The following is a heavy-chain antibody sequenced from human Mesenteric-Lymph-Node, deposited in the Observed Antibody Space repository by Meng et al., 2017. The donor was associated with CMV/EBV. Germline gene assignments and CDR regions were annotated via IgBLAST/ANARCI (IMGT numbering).Heavy chain of an antibody. J-gene: IGHJ4*02. V-gene: IGHV3-74*03. Sequence: GESLKISCAASGFTFSSHWMHWVRQAPGKGLVWVSSIDNDGGSTTYADSVKGRFTVSRDNARNTLFLQMSNLRAEDTAVFYCVRHTRGSPGDYWGQGTVVTVSS. CDR3: VRHTRGSPGDY. CDR2: IDNDGGST. D-gene: IGHD5-24*01. CDR1: GFTFSSHW.